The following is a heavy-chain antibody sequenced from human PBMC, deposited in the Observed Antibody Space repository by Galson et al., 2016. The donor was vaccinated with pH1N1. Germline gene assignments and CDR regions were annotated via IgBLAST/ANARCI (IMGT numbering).Heavy chain of an antibody. J-gene: IGHJ3*02. Sequence: SVKVSCKASGGTFSSYTINWVRQAPGQGLEWMGRILPILGIANYAQKFQGRVTITADKSTSTAYMEVISLRSDDTAVYYRARSAAAVGNAFDMWGQGTKVTVSS. V-gene: IGHV1-69*02. CDR1: GGTFSSYT. D-gene: IGHD6-13*01. CDR3: ARSAAAVGNAFDM. CDR2: ILPILGIA.